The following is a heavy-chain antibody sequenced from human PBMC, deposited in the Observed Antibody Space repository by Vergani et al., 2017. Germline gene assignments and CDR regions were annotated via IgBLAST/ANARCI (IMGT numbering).Heavy chain of an antibody. V-gene: IGHV3-7*01. J-gene: IGHJ4*02. CDR3: ARDRAYSCFDY. CDR2: IKEDGSVK. Sequence: EVHLLESGGGLVQSGGSLRLSCAASGFPFSSAWMVWVRQAPGKGLEWVANIKEDGSVKNYVDSVKGRFTISRDNAKNSLYFQMNSLRVEDTAVYYCARDRAYSCFDYWGQGTLVTVSS. CDR1: GFPFSSAW. D-gene: IGHD4-11*01.